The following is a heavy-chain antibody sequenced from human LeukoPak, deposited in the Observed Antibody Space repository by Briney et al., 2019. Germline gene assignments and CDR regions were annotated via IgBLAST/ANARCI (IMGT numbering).Heavy chain of an antibody. CDR2: IYYSGST. Sequence: SETLSLTCTVSGGSISSSSYYWGWIRQPPGKGLEWIGSIYYSGSTYYNPSLKSRVTISVDTSKNQFSLKLSSVTAADTAVYYCASVVPAAGGDYWGQGTLVTVSS. J-gene: IGHJ4*02. CDR3: ASVVPAAGGDY. D-gene: IGHD2-2*01. CDR1: GGSISSSSYY. V-gene: IGHV4-39*07.